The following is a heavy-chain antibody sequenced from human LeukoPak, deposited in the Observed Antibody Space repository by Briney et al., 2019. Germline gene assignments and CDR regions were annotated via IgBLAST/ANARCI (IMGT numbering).Heavy chain of an antibody. D-gene: IGHD6-13*01. Sequence: GGSLRLSCAASGFTFSNYELNWVRQAPGKGLEWVSYISHSGRTIYSADSVKGRFTISRGNAKNSLYLQMNSLRAEDTAVYYCARGVGSSWPGWFDPWGQGTLVTVSS. V-gene: IGHV3-48*03. CDR2: ISHSGRTI. J-gene: IGHJ5*02. CDR1: GFTFSNYE. CDR3: ARGVGSSWPGWFDP.